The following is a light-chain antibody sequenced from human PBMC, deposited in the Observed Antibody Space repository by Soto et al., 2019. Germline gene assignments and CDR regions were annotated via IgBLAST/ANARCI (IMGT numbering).Light chain of an antibody. J-gene: IGLJ1*01. CDR2: LNSDGSH. CDR1: SGHSSYA. V-gene: IGLV4-69*01. Sequence: QLVLTQSPSASASLGASVKLTCTLSSGHSSYAIAWHQQQPEKGPRYLMKLNSDGSHSKGDGIPDRFSGSSSGAERYLTISSLQSEDEADYYCQTWGTGVFGTGTKLT. CDR3: QTWGTGV.